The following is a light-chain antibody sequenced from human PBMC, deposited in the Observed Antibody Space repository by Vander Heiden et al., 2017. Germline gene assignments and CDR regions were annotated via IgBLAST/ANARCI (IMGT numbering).Light chain of an antibody. CDR2: AAS. CDR3: LQDHTFPWT. V-gene: IGKV1-6*01. J-gene: IGKJ1*01. CDR1: QDIGNE. Sequence: IQMTQSPSSLSASVGDRVTITCRASQDIGNELGWYQQKPGRAPAVLISAASTLQPGVPSRFSGSRSVTEFTLTISSLQPEDFATYYCLQDHTFPWTLGQGTKVEI.